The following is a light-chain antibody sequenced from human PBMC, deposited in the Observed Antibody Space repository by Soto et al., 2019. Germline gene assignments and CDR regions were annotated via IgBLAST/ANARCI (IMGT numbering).Light chain of an antibody. CDR2: DVS. J-gene: IGLJ1*01. CDR3: SSYTSSSTLDV. V-gene: IGLV2-14*01. Sequence: QSALTQPASVSGSPGPSITISCTGTSSDVGGYNYVSWYQQHPGKAPKLMIYDVSNRPSGVSNRFSGSKSGNTASLTISGLQADDEADYYCSSYTSSSTLDVFGTGTKLTVL. CDR1: SSDVGGYNY.